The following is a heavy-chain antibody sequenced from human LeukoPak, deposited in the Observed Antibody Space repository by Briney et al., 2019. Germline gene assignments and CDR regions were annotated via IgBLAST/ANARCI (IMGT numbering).Heavy chain of an antibody. V-gene: IGHV4-34*01. J-gene: IGHJ4*02. CDR3: ARDGDSSSSQRDYDY. Sequence: SETLSLTCAVYGGSFCGYYWSWIRQPPGQGLEWIGEINHSGSTNYNPSLKSRVTISVDTSKNQFSLKLSSVTAADTAVYYCARDGDSSSSQRDYDYWGQGTLVTVSS. D-gene: IGHD6-13*01. CDR1: GGSFCGYY. CDR2: INHSGST.